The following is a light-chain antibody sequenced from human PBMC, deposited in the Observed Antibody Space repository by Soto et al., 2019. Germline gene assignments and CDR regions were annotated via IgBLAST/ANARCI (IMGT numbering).Light chain of an antibody. CDR1: NSDVGSYNL. CDR3: GSYEGSITFYV. CDR2: KGS. J-gene: IGLJ1*01. Sequence: QSVLTQPASVSGSPGQSITISCTGTNSDVGSYNLVSWYQQHPGKAPKLVIYKGSERPSGVSNRFTGSKSGITASLTFFGFRAGEGVNFSSGSYEGSITFYVSGMGTKAPAL. V-gene: IGLV2-23*01.